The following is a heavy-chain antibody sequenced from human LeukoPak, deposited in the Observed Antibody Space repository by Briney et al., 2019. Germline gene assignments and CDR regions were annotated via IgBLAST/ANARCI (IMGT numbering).Heavy chain of an antibody. Sequence: GGSLRLSCAASGFTFSSYGMNWVRQAPGKGLEWVAVMSYDGTNKFYADSVKGRFTISRDNSKNTVYLQMNSLRAEDTAVYYCANGGWYGGRASPDYWGQGTLVTVSS. V-gene: IGHV3-30*18. D-gene: IGHD6-19*01. CDR1: GFTFSSYG. J-gene: IGHJ4*02. CDR3: ANGGWYGGRASPDY. CDR2: MSYDGTNK.